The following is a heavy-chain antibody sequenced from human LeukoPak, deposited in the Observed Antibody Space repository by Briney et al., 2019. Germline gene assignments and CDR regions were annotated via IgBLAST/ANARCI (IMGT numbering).Heavy chain of an antibody. V-gene: IGHV4-4*07. CDR1: GGSMNDYY. D-gene: IGHD2-15*01. Sequence: PSETLSLTCTVSGGSMNDYYWYWIRQPAGKGLECIGRIYANGATNYNASLKSRITMSVDTSKTQFSLTLNSVTAADSAVYYCARLYCRGGNGYSYFDSWGRGTLVTVSS. CDR3: ARLYCRGGNGYSYFDS. J-gene: IGHJ4*02. CDR2: IYANGAT.